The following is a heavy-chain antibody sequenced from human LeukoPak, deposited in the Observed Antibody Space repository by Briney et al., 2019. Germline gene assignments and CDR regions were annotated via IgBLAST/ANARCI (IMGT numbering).Heavy chain of an antibody. CDR3: GRDPKLGIRGYTYSYIDF. CDR2: INTNTGNP. Sequence: GASVKVSCKTSGYTFTTYAISWVRQAPGQGLEWMGWINTNTGNPTYAQGFFTGRYVFSLDTSVNTAYLQITDLRADDTAVYYCGRDPKLGIRGYTYSYIDFWGQGTLVTVAS. D-gene: IGHD5-18*01. CDR1: GYTFTTYA. J-gene: IGHJ4*02. V-gene: IGHV7-4-1*02.